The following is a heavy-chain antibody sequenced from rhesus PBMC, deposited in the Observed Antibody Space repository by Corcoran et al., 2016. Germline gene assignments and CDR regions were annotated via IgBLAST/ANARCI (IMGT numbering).Heavy chain of an antibody. CDR2: TPPYNSKK. V-gene: IGHV1-1*01. CDR1: GYTFTSYY. J-gene: IGHJ4*01. Sequence: QVQLVQSGAEIKQPGASVKLSCKDSGYTFTSYYMHWVRQAPGQGLEWRGLTPPYNSKKHTALRFQGRVDISTDTSTSTGYMELSSLRSEDTAVYYCTRGHGSNYFDYWGQGVLVTVSS. D-gene: IGHD4-4*01. CDR3: TRGHGSNYFDY.